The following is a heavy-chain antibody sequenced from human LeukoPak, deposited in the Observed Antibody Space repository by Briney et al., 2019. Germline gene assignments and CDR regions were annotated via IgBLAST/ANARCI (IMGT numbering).Heavy chain of an antibody. CDR2: IIPMFRTA. J-gene: IGHJ4*02. Sequence: ASVKVSCKASGGTFRNYAISWVRQAPGQGLEWMGGIIPMFRTANYAQKIQGRVTITADESTSTAYMELSSLRSEDTAVYYCAKDPTHYRVWDYYETIGLSYWGQGTLVTVSS. D-gene: IGHD3-22*01. CDR1: GGTFRNYA. V-gene: IGHV1-69*13. CDR3: AKDPTHYRVWDYYETIGLSY.